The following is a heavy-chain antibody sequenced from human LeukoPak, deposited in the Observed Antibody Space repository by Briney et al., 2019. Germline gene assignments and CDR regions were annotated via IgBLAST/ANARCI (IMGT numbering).Heavy chain of an antibody. V-gene: IGHV4-34*01. Sequence: SETLSLTCVVYGGSFSGYYWSWIRQPPGKGLEWIGEINHSGSTNYNPSLKSRVTISVDTSKNQFSLKLSSVTAADTAVYYCARKGSYYYGSGSYSRPFDYWGQGTLVTVSS. CDR2: INHSGST. CDR1: GGSFSGYY. J-gene: IGHJ4*02. D-gene: IGHD3-10*01. CDR3: ARKGSYYYGSGSYSRPFDY.